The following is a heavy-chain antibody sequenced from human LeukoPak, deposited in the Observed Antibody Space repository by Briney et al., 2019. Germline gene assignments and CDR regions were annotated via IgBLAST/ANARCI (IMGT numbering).Heavy chain of an antibody. CDR3: ARGPRGDAFDI. CDR1: GGSISSGDYY. V-gene: IGHV4-30-4*01. J-gene: IGHJ3*02. Sequence: SETLSLTCTVSGGSISSGDYYWSWIRQPPGKGLEWIGYIYYSGSTYYNLSLKSRVTISADTSKNQFSLKLSSVTAADTAVHYCARGPRGDAFDIWGQGTKVTVSS. D-gene: IGHD3-10*01. CDR2: IYYSGST.